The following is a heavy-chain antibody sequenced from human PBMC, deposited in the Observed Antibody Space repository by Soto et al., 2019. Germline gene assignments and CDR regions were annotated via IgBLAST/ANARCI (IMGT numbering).Heavy chain of an antibody. J-gene: IGHJ5*02. CDR3: TTDLWRIAVVVGSTGYFNP. CDR1: GFTFSDAW. V-gene: IGHV3-15*01. Sequence: GGSLRLSCAASGFTFSDAWMSWVRQAPGKGLDWVGRIKSKSDGGTTEYAAPVRGRFTISRDDSKNTLYLQMNSLKTEDTAVYYCTTDLWRIAVVVGSTGYFNPWGQGTPVTVPP. D-gene: IGHD2-15*01. CDR2: IKSKSDGGTT.